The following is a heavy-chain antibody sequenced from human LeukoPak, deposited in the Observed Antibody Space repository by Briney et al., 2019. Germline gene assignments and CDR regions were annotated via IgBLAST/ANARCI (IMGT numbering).Heavy chain of an antibody. CDR3: AKPISGGLAVTADWFRP. J-gene: IGHJ5*02. D-gene: IGHD6-19*01. CDR1: GFTFSVYA. V-gene: IGHV3-23*01. Sequence: GGSLRLSCAASGFTFSVYAMSWLRQPPGKGLEWVSTINANSVSTSYAGSVRGRFTISRDNAKDTVYLQLNRLSTDDTATYYCAKPISGGLAVTADWFRPWGQGTLVVVSS. CDR2: INANSVST.